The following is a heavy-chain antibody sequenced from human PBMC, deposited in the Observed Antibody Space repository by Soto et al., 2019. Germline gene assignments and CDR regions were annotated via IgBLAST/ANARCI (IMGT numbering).Heavy chain of an antibody. J-gene: IGHJ4*02. V-gene: IGHV1-69*11. Sequence: QVHLVQSGTEVKKPGSSVKVSCKASGGTFSNFAISWVRQAPGTGLDWMGGIIPILGTTNYAQNFQGRVTITADESTSTAYMQLRSLKSEDTAVYYCATNLWGRAVRGVIFPTDYWGQGTLVTVSS. CDR1: GGTFSNFA. D-gene: IGHD3-10*01. CDR2: IIPILGTT. CDR3: ATNLWGRAVRGVIFPTDY.